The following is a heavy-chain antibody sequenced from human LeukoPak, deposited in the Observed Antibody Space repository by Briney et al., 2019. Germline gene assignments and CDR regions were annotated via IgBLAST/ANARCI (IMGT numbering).Heavy chain of an antibody. CDR2: IYYSGST. D-gene: IGHD3-10*01. Sequence: PSETLSLTCTVSGGSISSSSYYWGWIRQPPGKGLEWIGSIYYSGSTYYNPSLKSRVTISVDTSKNQFSLKLSSVTAADTAVYYCASGRFGELLYAFDYWGQGTLVTVSS. CDR1: GGSISSSSYY. J-gene: IGHJ4*02. CDR3: ASGRFGELLYAFDY. V-gene: IGHV4-39*01.